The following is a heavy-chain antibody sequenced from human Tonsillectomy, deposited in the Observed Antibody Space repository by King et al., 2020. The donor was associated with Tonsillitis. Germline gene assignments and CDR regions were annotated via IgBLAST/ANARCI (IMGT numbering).Heavy chain of an antibody. CDR3: TTEGGWEHPWDY. CDR2: IKSKTDGGTT. CDR1: GFTFNNAW. V-gene: IGHV3-15*07. D-gene: IGHD4-23*01. Sequence: VQLVESGGGLVKPGGSLRLSCAASGFTFNNAWMNWVRQAPGKGLEWVGRIKSKTDGGTTDYAAPVKGRFTISRDDSKTTLYLQMNSLKTDDTGVYYCTTEGGWEHPWDYWGQGTLVTVSS. J-gene: IGHJ4*02.